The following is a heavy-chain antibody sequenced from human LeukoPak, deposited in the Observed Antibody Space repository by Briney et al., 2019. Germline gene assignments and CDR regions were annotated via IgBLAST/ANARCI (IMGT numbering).Heavy chain of an antibody. CDR1: GYTFTNYG. V-gene: IGHV1-18*01. Sequence: ASVKVSCKASGYTFTNYGVSWVRQAPGQGLEWMGWISAYNGNTNYARRLRGRITMTTDTSTGTVYMELRSLRSDDSAVYYCARDRDKQLYLRPNYFDYWGQGTLVTVSS. CDR2: ISAYNGNT. D-gene: IGHD5-18*01. CDR3: ARDRDKQLYLRPNYFDY. J-gene: IGHJ4*02.